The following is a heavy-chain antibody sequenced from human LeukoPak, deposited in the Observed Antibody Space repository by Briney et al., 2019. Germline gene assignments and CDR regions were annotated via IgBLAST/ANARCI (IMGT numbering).Heavy chain of an antibody. V-gene: IGHV7-4-1*02. Sequence: GASVTVSFKASGYTFTIYAMNWVRQAPGQGLEWMGWINTNTGNPTYSQGFTGRFVFSLDTSVSTAYLQISSLKAEDTAVYYCARRTYYYDSSGYLGLDYFQHWGQGTLVTVSS. CDR2: INTNTGNP. J-gene: IGHJ1*01. CDR1: GYTFTIYA. D-gene: IGHD3-22*01. CDR3: ARRTYYYDSSGYLGLDYFQH.